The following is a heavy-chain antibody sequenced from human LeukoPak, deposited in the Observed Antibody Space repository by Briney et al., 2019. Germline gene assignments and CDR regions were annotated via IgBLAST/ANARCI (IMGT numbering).Heavy chain of an antibody. CDR1: GFAFSGSY. V-gene: IGHV3-73*01. J-gene: IGHJ4*02. CDR2: IRRIPNNYTT. Sequence: GGSLRLSCAASGFAFSGSYMHWVRQASGKGLEWVGRIRRIPNNYTTAYAASVKGRFTISRDDSNNMAYLQMNSLKSDDTAVYYCSRRLGNAVENWGQGVLVIVSS. CDR3: SRRLGNAVEN. D-gene: IGHD7-27*01.